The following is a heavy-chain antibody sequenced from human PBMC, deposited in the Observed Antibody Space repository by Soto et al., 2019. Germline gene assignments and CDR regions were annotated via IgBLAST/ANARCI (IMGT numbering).Heavy chain of an antibody. V-gene: IGHV4-59*01. Sequence: QVHLQESGPGLVKPSETLSLTCTVSGDSISGSSWSWIRQPPGKGLEWIAYMYVSGSTNYNPTLTSRVTISVATSKNQFSLKLSSVTAADTAVYYCARGSGWYFHWGQGPMVTVSS. D-gene: IGHD6-19*01. J-gene: IGHJ4*02. CDR1: GDSISGSS. CDR3: ARGSGWYFH. CDR2: MYVSGST.